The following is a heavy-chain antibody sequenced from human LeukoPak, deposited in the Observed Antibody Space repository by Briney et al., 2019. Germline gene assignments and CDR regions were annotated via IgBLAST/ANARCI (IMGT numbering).Heavy chain of an antibody. J-gene: IGHJ4*02. Sequence: SETLSLTCSVSGDSIRSDSWSWIRQFPGGGLEWIGYIFTSGSSNYNPSLRSRVTISVDTSKNQFSLKLSSVTAADTAVYYCASASSGYYYVGFDYWGQGTLVTVSS. CDR1: GDSIRSDS. V-gene: IGHV4-4*09. CDR3: ASASSGYYYVGFDY. CDR2: IFTSGSS. D-gene: IGHD3-22*01.